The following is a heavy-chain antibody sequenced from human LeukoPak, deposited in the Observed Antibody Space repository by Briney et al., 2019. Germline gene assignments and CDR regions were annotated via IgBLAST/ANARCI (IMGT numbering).Heavy chain of an antibody. V-gene: IGHV1-2*02. J-gene: IGHJ6*03. CDR3: ARGQYSSGWYYYYYYYMDV. CDR1: GYTFTGYY. D-gene: IGHD6-19*01. CDR2: INPNSGGT. Sequence: GASVKVSCKASGYTFTGYYMHWVRQAPGQGLEWMGWINPNSGGTNYAQKFQGRVTMTRDTSISTAYMELSRLRSDDTAVYYCARGQYSSGWYYYYYYYMDVWGKGTTVTVSS.